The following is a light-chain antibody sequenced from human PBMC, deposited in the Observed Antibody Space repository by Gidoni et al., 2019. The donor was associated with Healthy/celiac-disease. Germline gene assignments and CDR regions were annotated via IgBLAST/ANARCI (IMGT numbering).Light chain of an antibody. CDR3: QLKDT. CDR2: AAS. CDR1: QSISSY. V-gene: IGKV1-39*01. Sequence: DIQMTQSPSSLSASVGDRVTITCRASQSISSYLNWYQQKPGKAPKLLIYAASSLQSGVPSRSSGSGSGTDFTLTISSLQPEDFATYYCQLKDTFXQXTKLEIK. J-gene: IGKJ2*01.